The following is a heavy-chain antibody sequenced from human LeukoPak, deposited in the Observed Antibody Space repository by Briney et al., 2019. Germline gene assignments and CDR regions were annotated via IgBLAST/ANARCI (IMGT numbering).Heavy chain of an antibody. Sequence: PGGSLRLSCAASGFTFTNAWMTWVRQAPGKGLEWIGRLKSKTHDETTDYAAPVKGRFTISRDNAKNSLYLQMNSLRAEDTAVYYCARDSGSRSDYWGQGTLVTVSS. D-gene: IGHD1-26*01. V-gene: IGHV3-15*01. CDR1: GFTFTNAW. CDR3: ARDSGSRSDY. J-gene: IGHJ4*02. CDR2: LKSKTHDETT.